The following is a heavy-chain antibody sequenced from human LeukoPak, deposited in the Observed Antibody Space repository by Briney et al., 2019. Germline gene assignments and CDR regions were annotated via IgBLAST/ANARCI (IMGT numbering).Heavy chain of an antibody. J-gene: IGHJ5*02. CDR2: ISSSGGTI. CDR1: GFTFSSYE. CDR3: ARASGWYNSFDP. Sequence: GGSLRLSCAASGFTFSSYEINWVRQAPGKGPEWVSYISSSGGTIYYAGSVKGRFTISRDNAKNSLYLQMNSLRVEDTAVFYCARASGWYNSFDPWGQGTLVTVSS. D-gene: IGHD6-19*01. V-gene: IGHV3-48*03.